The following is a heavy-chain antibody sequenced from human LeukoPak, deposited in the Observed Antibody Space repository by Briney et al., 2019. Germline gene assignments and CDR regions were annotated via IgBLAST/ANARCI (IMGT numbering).Heavy chain of an antibody. CDR3: ARERYSSVYYHGMDV. J-gene: IGHJ6*02. D-gene: IGHD6-19*01. CDR1: GGSSSSYY. CDR2: IYYSGST. Sequence: SDTLSLTCTVSGGSSSSYYWSWIQQPPGKGLEWIGYIYYSGSTNYNPSLKSRVTISVDTSKNQFSLKLSSVTAADTAVYYCARERYSSVYYHGMDVWGQGTTVTVSS. V-gene: IGHV4-59*01.